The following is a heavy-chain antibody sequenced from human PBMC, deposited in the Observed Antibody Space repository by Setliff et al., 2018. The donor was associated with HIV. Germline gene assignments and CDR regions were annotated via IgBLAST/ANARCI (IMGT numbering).Heavy chain of an antibody. CDR1: GFTFSSFS. D-gene: IGHD3-16*01. CDR2: ISNNGKDT. Sequence: PGGSLRLSCSASGFTFSSFSMNWVRQPPGKGLEWVSSISNNGKDTYYADSGKGRFTISRDNARQALYLDINGLRADDGAVYYCARAPGESRMLWAHYYHYYMDVWGKGTTVTVSS. CDR3: ARAPGESRMLWAHYYHYYMDV. J-gene: IGHJ6*03. V-gene: IGHV3-21*01.